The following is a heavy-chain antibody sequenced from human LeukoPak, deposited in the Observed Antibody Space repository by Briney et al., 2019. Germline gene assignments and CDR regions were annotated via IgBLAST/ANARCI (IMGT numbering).Heavy chain of an antibody. CDR1: GFTFDDYT. D-gene: IGHD5-18*01. CDR2: ISWNGGTT. V-gene: IGHV3-43*01. CDR3: AKGLGDTVMGEALDY. J-gene: IGHJ4*02. Sequence: PGGSLRLSCAASGFTFDDYTMHWVRQTPGKGLEWVSLISWNGGTTYYADSVKGRFTISRDNSKNSLYLQMNSLRTEDTALYYCAKGLGDTVMGEALDYWGQGTLVTVSS.